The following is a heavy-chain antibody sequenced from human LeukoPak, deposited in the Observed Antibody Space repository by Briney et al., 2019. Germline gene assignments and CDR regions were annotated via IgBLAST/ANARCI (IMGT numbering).Heavy chain of an antibody. CDR3: AKGRFAGIVVPAAIFDY. V-gene: IGHV3-48*01. Sequence: GGSLRLSCAASGFTFSDFNMNWVRQAPGKGLEWISYISSSSSNIYYADSVKGRFTISRDNAKNSIYLQMNSLRAEDTAVYYCAKGRFAGIVVPAAIFDYWGQGTLVTVSS. J-gene: IGHJ4*02. CDR2: ISSSSSNI. CDR1: GFTFSDFN. D-gene: IGHD2-2*01.